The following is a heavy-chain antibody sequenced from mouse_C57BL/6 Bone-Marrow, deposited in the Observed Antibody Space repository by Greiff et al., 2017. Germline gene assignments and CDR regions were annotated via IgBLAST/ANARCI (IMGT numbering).Heavy chain of an antibody. Sequence: VQLKESGGDLVKPGGSLKLSCAASGFTFSSYGMSWVRQTPDKRLEWVATISSGGSYTYYPDSVKGRFTISRDNAKNTLYLQMSSLKSEDTAMYCCARHYYGSSYEAMDYWGQGTSVTVSS. CDR3: ARHYYGSSYEAMDY. D-gene: IGHD1-1*01. J-gene: IGHJ4*01. CDR2: ISSGGSYT. V-gene: IGHV5-6*01. CDR1: GFTFSSYG.